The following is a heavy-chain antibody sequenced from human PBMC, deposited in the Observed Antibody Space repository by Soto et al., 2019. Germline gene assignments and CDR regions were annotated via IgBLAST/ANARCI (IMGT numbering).Heavy chain of an antibody. V-gene: IGHV3-33*01. CDR1: GFTFSSYG. CDR2: IWYDGSNK. J-gene: IGHJ4*02. Sequence: PGGSLRLSCAASGFTFSSYGMHWVRQAPGKGLEWVAAIWYDGSNKYYADYVKGRFTISRDNSKDTLYLQMNSLRAEDTAVYYCAREAVDYYFDYWGQGTLVTVSS. CDR3: AREAVDYYFDY.